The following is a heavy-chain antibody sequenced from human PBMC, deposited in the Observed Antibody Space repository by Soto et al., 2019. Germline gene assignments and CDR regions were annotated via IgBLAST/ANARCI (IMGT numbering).Heavy chain of an antibody. Sequence: QVTLKESGPVLVKPTETLTLTCTVSGFSLSNARMGVSWIRQPPGKALEWLAHIFSNDEKSYSTSLKSRLTISKETPKARGALTWTNWAPVETPKIYVARPAPNPPLKPTGFNPGGQEPRVTVSS. CDR1: GFSLSNARMG. CDR3: ARPAPNPPLKPTGFNP. D-gene: IGHD1-1*01. CDR2: IFSNDEK. V-gene: IGHV2-26*01. J-gene: IGHJ5*02.